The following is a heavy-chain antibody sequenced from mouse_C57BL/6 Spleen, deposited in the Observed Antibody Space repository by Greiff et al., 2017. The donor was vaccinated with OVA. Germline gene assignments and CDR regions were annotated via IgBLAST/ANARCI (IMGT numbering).Heavy chain of an antibody. CDR3: ARGGTQLAPDY. CDR2: ISDGGSYT. CDR1: GFTFSSYA. J-gene: IGHJ2*01. D-gene: IGHD3-1*01. Sequence: EVKLVESGGGLVKPGGSLKLSCAASGFTFSSYAMSWVRQTPEKRLEWVATISDGGSYTYYPDNVKGRFTISRDNAKNNLYLQMSHLKSEDTAMYYCARGGTQLAPDYWGQGTTLTVSS. V-gene: IGHV5-4*03.